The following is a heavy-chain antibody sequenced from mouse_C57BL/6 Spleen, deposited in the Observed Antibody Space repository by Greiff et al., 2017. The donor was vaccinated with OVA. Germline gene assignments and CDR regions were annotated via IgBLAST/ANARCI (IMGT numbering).Heavy chain of an antibody. CDR3: ARSGETSGYFDY. J-gene: IGHJ2*01. CDR1: GYTFTSYW. Sequence: QVQLQQPGAELVKPGASVKLSCKASGYTFTSYWMQWVKQRPGQGLEWIGEIDPSDSYTNYNQQLKGKATLTVHTSSSTAYMKLSSLTSEDSAVYYCARSGETSGYFDYWGQGTTLTVSS. CDR2: IDPSDSYT. D-gene: IGHD1-3*01. V-gene: IGHV1-50*01.